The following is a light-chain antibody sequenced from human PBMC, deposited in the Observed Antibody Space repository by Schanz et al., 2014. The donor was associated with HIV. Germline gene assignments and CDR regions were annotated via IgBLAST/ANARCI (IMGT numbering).Light chain of an antibody. CDR2: ATS. CDR1: QSFSSSH. V-gene: IGKV3-20*01. Sequence: EIVLTQSPGSLSLSPGGRAALSCRASQSFSSSHLAWYQQKPGQAPRLVIYATSTRAAGIPDRFSGTGSGTDFTLTISRLEPDDFATYYCQSFGGSWGTFGGGTKVEIK. CDR3: QSFGGSWGT. J-gene: IGKJ4*01.